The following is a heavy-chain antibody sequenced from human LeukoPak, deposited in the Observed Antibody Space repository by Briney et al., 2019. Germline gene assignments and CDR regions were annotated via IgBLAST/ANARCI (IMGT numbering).Heavy chain of an antibody. CDR3: ARAKFDSSYYYYRGFDI. D-gene: IGHD3-22*01. Sequence: GGSLRLSCAASVFTYSTYGMHWVRQAPGKGLEWVAFIRYDGSNKYYADSVKGRFTISRDNSKNTLYVQMNSLRAEDTAVYYCARAKFDSSYYYYRGFDIWGQGTMVTVSS. J-gene: IGHJ3*02. CDR2: IRYDGSNK. CDR1: VFTYSTYG. V-gene: IGHV3-30*02.